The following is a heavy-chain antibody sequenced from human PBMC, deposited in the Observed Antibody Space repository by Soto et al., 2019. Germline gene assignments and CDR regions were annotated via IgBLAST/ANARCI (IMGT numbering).Heavy chain of an antibody. V-gene: IGHV2-5*02. D-gene: IGHD3-10*01. CDR2: IYWDDDK. CDR3: VYFINYYNTPAWIQR. Sequence: QITLKESGPTLVKPTQNVTLTCTVSGVSVNNDGVGVGWIRQPPGKAPEWLTLIYWDDDKRYNPSLKSRVSVTKDTSTKLVVLTLTNIDPMYTPTYFCVYFINYYNTPAWIQRCGQSTQVTVSS. J-gene: IGHJ1*01. CDR1: GVSVNNDGVG.